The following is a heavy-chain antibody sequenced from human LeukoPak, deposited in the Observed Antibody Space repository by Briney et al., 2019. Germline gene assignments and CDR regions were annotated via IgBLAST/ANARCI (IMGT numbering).Heavy chain of an antibody. CDR2: INPNSGGT. D-gene: IGHD6-25*01. J-gene: IGHJ5*02. Sequence: ASVKVSCKASGYTFTGYYMHWVRQAPGQGLEWMGWINPNSGGTNYAQKFQGRVTMTRDTSISTAYMELSRLRSDDMAVYYCAREEQRPTHWFDPWGQGTLVTVSS. CDR1: GYTFTGYY. CDR3: AREEQRPTHWFDP. V-gene: IGHV1-2*02.